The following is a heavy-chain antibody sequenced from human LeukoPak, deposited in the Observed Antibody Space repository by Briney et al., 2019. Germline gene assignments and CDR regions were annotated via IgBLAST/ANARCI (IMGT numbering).Heavy chain of an antibody. CDR3: ARHVAAAGDRAFDY. V-gene: IGHV4-39*01. CDR2: FYYSGST. Sequence: SETLSLTCTVSGGSISSSSYYWGWIRQPPGKGLEWIGSFYYSGSTYYNPSLKSRVTISVDTSKNQFSLKVTSVTAADTAVYYCARHVAAAGDRAFDYWGQGTLVTVSS. CDR1: GGSISSSSYY. D-gene: IGHD6-13*01. J-gene: IGHJ4*02.